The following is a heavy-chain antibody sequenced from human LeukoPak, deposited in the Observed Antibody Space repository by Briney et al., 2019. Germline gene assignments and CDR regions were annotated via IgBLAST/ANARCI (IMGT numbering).Heavy chain of an antibody. J-gene: IGHJ4*02. CDR1: GGSISSSSYY. CDR2: IYYSGST. CDR3: ARGTWIQLWVIDY. V-gene: IGHV4-39*07. Sequence: SETLSLTCTVSGGSISSSSYYWGWIRQPPGKGLEWIGSIYYSGSTYYNPSLKSRVTISVDTSKNQFSLKLSSVTAADTAVYYCARGTWIQLWVIDYWGQGTLVTVSS. D-gene: IGHD5-18*01.